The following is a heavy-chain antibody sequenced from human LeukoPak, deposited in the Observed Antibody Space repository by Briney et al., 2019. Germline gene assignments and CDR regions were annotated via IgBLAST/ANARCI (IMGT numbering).Heavy chain of an antibody. CDR2: ISDSGGST. Sequence: GGSLRLSCAASGFTFSSYAMTWVRQAPGKGLEWVSAISDSGGSTNYADSVKGRFTISRDNSKNTLYLQMNSLRAADTAVYYCAKDRLLNCRGDCYIFDYWGQGTVVTVSS. CDR3: AKDRLLNCRGDCYIFDY. CDR1: GFTFSSYA. J-gene: IGHJ4*02. D-gene: IGHD2-21*02. V-gene: IGHV3-23*01.